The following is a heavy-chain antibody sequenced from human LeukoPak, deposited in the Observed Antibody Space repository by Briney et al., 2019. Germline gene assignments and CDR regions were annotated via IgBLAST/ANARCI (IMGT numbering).Heavy chain of an antibody. V-gene: IGHV3-48*04. CDR3: ASSNYYDISAYSDY. J-gene: IGHJ4*02. CDR1: GFTFSSYA. D-gene: IGHD3-22*01. CDR2: ISRTSSII. Sequence: PGGSLRLSCAASGFTFSSYAMTWVRQAPGMGLEWLSYISRTSSIIHYADSVKGRFTISRDNAENSLHLQMNSLRADDTAVYYCASSNYYDISAYSDYWGQGTLVTVSS.